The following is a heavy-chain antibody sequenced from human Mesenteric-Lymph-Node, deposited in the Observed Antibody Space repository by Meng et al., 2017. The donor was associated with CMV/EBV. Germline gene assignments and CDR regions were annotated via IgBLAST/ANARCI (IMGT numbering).Heavy chain of an antibody. CDR1: GFTFSIYY. Sequence: SGFTFSIYYIHWVRQPPGQGLQWMGWINPNSGDTTSAQEFHGRVTMTRDTSISTVYMELISLVSDDTAMYYCARGYYDNSNYPFDFWGQGALVTVSS. D-gene: IGHD3-22*01. V-gene: IGHV1-2*02. J-gene: IGHJ4*02. CDR3: ARGYYDNSNYPFDF. CDR2: INPNSGDT.